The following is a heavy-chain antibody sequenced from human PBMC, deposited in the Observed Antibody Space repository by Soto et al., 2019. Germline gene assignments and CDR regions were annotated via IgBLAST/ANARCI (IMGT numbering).Heavy chain of an antibody. CDR2: IIPIFGTA. Sequence: SVKVSCKASGGTFSSYAISWVRQAPGQGLEWMGGIIPIFGTANYAQKFQGRVTITADQSTSTAYMELSSLRSEDTAVYYCARTTRSGSFNFDHWGQGTLVTVSS. V-gene: IGHV1-69*13. D-gene: IGHD1-26*01. J-gene: IGHJ4*02. CDR3: ARTTRSGSFNFDH. CDR1: GGTFSSYA.